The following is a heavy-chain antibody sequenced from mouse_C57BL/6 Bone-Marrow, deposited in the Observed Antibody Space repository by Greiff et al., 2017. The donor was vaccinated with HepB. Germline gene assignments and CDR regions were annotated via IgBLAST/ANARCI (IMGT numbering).Heavy chain of an antibody. V-gene: IGHV1-50*01. CDR3: ARDGYYWFAY. CDR2: IDPSDSYT. D-gene: IGHD2-3*01. J-gene: IGHJ3*01. Sequence: QVQLKQPGAELVKPGASVKLSCKASGYTFTSYWMQWVKQRPGQGLEWIGEIDPSDSYTNYNQKFKGKATLTVDTSSSTAYMQLSSLTSEDSAVYYCARDGYYWFAYWGQGTLVTVSA. CDR1: GYTFTSYW.